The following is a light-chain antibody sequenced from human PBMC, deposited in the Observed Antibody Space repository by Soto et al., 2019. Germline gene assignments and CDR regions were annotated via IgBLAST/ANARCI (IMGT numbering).Light chain of an antibody. CDR3: QQYNSYRT. CDR2: KAS. V-gene: IGKV1-5*03. Sequence: DFQMTQSPSTLSGSVGDRVTITCRASQTISSWLAWYQQKPGKAPKLLIYKASTLKSGVPSRFSGSGSGTDFTLTISSLQPDDFATYYCQQYNSYRTFGQGTKVDIK. J-gene: IGKJ1*01. CDR1: QTISSW.